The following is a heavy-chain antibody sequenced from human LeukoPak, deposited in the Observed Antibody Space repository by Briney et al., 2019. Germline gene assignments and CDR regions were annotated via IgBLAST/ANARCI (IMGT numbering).Heavy chain of an antibody. CDR3: TRDNANRAYDY. D-gene: IGHD2-2*01. Sequence: GGSLRLSCEVSGFTFSDYGMPWVRQAPGKGLEWVAVVWANGNTKYYADSVKGRFTISRDNSKNTLHLQIDSLRAEDTATYYCTRDNANRAYDYWGQGTLVTVSS. CDR1: GFTFSDYG. CDR2: VWANGNTK. J-gene: IGHJ4*02. V-gene: IGHV3-33*01.